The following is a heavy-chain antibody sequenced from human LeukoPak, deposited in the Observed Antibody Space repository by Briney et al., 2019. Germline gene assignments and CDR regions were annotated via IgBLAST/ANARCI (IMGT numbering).Heavy chain of an antibody. Sequence: PGGSLRLSCAASGFTFSSYWMSWVRQAPGKGLEWVANIKKDGSEKYYVDSVKGRFTISRDNAKTSLYLQMNSLRAEDTAVYYCARDRSRTAAVFDYWGQGTLVTVSS. CDR3: ARDRSRTAAVFDY. CDR1: GFTFSSYW. V-gene: IGHV3-7*01. J-gene: IGHJ4*02. CDR2: IKKDGSEK. D-gene: IGHD6-13*01.